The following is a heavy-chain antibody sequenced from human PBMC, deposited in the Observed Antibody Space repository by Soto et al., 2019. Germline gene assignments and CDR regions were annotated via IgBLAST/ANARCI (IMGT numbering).Heavy chain of an antibody. CDR1: GFTFSSYG. V-gene: IGHV3-30*18. CDR2: ISYDGSNK. J-gene: IGHJ3*02. D-gene: IGHD2-2*01. CDR3: AKVGDIVVVPAAILQGAFDI. Sequence: QVQLVESGGGVVQPGRSLRLSCAASGFTFSSYGMHWVRQAPGKGLEWVAVISYDGSNKYYADSVKGRFTISRDNSENTLYLQMNSVRAEDTAVYYCAKVGDIVVVPAAILQGAFDIWGQGTMVTVSS.